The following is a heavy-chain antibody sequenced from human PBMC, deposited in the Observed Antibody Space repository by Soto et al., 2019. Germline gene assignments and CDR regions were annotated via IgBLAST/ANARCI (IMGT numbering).Heavy chain of an antibody. J-gene: IGHJ4*02. CDR3: VRDAGTIFGVLNYFFDY. Sequence: PGGSLRLSCAASGFNFFNHVMHWVRQAPGKGLECVSGISSDGGGTYYANSVKGRFSISRDNSRNTLSLQMGSLRAEDMAVYYCVRDAGTIFGVLNYFFDYWGQGALVTVSS. CDR1: GFNFFNHV. V-gene: IGHV3-64*01. CDR2: ISSDGGGT. D-gene: IGHD3-3*01.